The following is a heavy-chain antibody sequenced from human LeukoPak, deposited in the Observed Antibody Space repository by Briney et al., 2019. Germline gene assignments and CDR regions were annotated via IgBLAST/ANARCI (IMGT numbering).Heavy chain of an antibody. V-gene: IGHV3-53*01. D-gene: IGHD3-22*01. CDR1: GFTFSSNY. J-gene: IGHJ4*02. Sequence: GGSLRLSCAASGFTFSSNYMSWVRQAPGMGLEWVSVIYSGGSTYYADSVKGRFTISRDNSKNTLYLQMNNLRAEDTAVYYCARHRYYYDSSGYLNYFDYWGQGTLVTVSS. CDR2: IYSGGST. CDR3: ARHRYYYDSSGYLNYFDY.